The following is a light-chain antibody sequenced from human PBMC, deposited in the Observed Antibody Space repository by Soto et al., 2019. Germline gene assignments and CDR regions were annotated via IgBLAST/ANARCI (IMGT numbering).Light chain of an antibody. J-gene: IGKJ1*01. CDR3: QKYNSASWT. CDR2: AAS. V-gene: IGKV1-27*01. Sequence: DIQMTQSPSSLSASVGDRVTITCRASQTISIFLAWYQQKPGKVPKLLIYAASTLQSGVPSRFSGSGSGTDFTLTISSLQPEDVATYYCQKYNSASWTFGQGTKVDIK. CDR1: QTISIF.